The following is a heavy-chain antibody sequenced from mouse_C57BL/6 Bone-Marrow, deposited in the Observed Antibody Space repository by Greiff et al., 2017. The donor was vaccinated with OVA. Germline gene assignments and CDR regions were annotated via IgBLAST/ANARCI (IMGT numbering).Heavy chain of an antibody. CDR3: ARSYYGSSLDY. J-gene: IGHJ2*01. Sequence: VKLMESGAELARPGASVKMSCKASGYTFTSYTMHWVKQRPGQGLEWIGYINPSSGYTKYNQKFKDKATLTADKSSSTAYMQLSSLTSEDSAVYYCARSYYGSSLDYWGQGTTLTVSS. V-gene: IGHV1-4*01. CDR2: INPSSGYT. D-gene: IGHD1-1*01. CDR1: GYTFTSYT.